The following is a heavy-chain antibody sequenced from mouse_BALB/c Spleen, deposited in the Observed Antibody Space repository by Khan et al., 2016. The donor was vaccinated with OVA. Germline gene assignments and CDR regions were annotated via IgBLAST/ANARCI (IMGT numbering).Heavy chain of an antibody. CDR1: GFSLSTSGMG. CDR2: IYWDDEK. D-gene: IGHD2-2*01. CDR3: YRNLNAYGPWFAY. J-gene: IGHJ3*01. Sequence: QVTLKESGPGLLQSSQTLSLTCSFSGFSLSTSGMGVSWIRQPSGKDLEWLAHIYWDDEKRYHPSLKSRLTISKDTSSKQVFLRITSVDTANTATYYWYRNLNAYGPWFAYWGQGTLVTVSS. V-gene: IGHV8-12*01.